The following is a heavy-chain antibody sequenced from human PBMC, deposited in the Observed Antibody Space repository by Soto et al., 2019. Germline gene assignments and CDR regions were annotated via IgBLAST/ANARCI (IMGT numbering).Heavy chain of an antibody. V-gene: IGHV3-23*01. CDR3: AKNSGWFDS. CDR2: IDGSGATT. Sequence: VGSLRLSCAASGFTFSSNDMTWVRQAPGKGLEWVSTIDGSGATTYYADFVEGRFTVSRDNSKNTAYVQMNNLRADDTALYYCAKNSGWFDSWGQGTLVTVSS. J-gene: IGHJ5*01. D-gene: IGHD3-10*01. CDR1: GFTFSSND.